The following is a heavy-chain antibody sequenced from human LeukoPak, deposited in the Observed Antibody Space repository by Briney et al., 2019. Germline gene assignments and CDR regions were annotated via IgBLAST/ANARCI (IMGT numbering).Heavy chain of an antibody. V-gene: IGHV4-59*01. CDR1: GASISSSY. Sequence: SGTLSLTCTVSGASISSSYWSWVRQPPGKRLEWIGFIYYNGNTNSNPSLKSRVTISADTSKNQFSLKLTSVTAADAAVYYCVRGNYDNRGYSNAFDIWGQGAMVTVSS. CDR3: VRGNYDNRGYSNAFDI. J-gene: IGHJ3*02. D-gene: IGHD3-22*01. CDR2: IYYNGNT.